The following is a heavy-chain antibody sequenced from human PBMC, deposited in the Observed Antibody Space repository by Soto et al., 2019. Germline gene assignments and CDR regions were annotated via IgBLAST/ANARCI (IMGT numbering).Heavy chain of an antibody. CDR3: AREGAPLLWFGELPRGYYGMDV. V-gene: IGHV3-30*03. CDR1: GFTFNAFG. J-gene: IGHJ6*02. D-gene: IGHD3-10*01. Sequence: PGGSLRLSCAVSGFTFNAFGMHWVRQAPGKGLEWVAVISYDGNNKYYADSVKGRFTISRDNSKNTLYLQMNSLRAEDTAVYYCAREGAPLLWFGELPRGYYGMDVWGQGTTVTVSS. CDR2: ISYDGNNK.